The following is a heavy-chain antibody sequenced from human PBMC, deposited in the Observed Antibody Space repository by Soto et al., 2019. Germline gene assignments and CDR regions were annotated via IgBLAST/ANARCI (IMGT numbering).Heavy chain of an antibody. Sequence: PGGSLRLSCAVSGFTFRNYVMSWVRQAPGKGLEWVSSISSSSSYIYYADSVKGRFTISRDNAKNSLYLQMNSLRAEDTAVYYCARESGELFGYGMDVWGQGTTVTVSS. D-gene: IGHD3-10*01. CDR3: ARESGELFGYGMDV. CDR2: ISSSSSYI. CDR1: GFTFRNYV. V-gene: IGHV3-21*01. J-gene: IGHJ6*02.